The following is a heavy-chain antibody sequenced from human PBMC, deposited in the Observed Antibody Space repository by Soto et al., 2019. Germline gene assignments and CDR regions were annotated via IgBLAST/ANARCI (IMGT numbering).Heavy chain of an antibody. Sequence: QLQLQESGSGLVKPSQTLSLTCAVSGGSISSGGYSWSWIRQPPGKGLEWIGDIYHSGSTYYNPSLKSRVTISVDRSKNQFSLKLSSVTAADTAVYYCAREGGGAARPYYFDYWGQGTLVTVSS. D-gene: IGHD6-6*01. CDR3: AREGGGAARPYYFDY. CDR1: GGSISSGGYS. J-gene: IGHJ4*02. V-gene: IGHV4-30-2*01. CDR2: IYHSGST.